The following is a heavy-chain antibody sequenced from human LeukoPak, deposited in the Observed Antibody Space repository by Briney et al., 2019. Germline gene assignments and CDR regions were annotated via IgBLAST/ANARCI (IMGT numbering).Heavy chain of an antibody. CDR2: FSNSGST. J-gene: IGHJ4*02. D-gene: IGHD3-9*01. CDR3: ARGYYNILTGYYVDY. Sequence: SETLSLTCTVSGGSISNYYWSWIRQPPGKGLEWIGYFSNSGSTDYNPSLKSRVTISVDTSKNQFSLKLSSVTAADTAVYYCARGYYNILTGYYVDYWGQGTLVTVSA. V-gene: IGHV4-59*01. CDR1: GGSISNYY.